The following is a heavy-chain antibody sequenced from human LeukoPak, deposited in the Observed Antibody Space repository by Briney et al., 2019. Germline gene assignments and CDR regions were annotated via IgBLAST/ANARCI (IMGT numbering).Heavy chain of an antibody. V-gene: IGHV4-31*03. Sequence: SETLSLTCTVSGGSISSGGYYWSWIRQHPGKGLEWIGYIYYSGSTYYNPSLKSRVTISVDASKNQFSLKLSSVTAADTAVYYCARNGAGYFDYWGQGTLVTVSS. CDR1: GGSISSGGYY. J-gene: IGHJ4*02. D-gene: IGHD4-17*01. CDR2: IYYSGST. CDR3: ARNGAGYFDY.